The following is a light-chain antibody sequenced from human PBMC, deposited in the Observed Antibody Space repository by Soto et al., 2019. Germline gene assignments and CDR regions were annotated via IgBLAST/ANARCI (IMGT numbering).Light chain of an antibody. CDR3: HQYYTTPLT. J-gene: IGKJ2*01. V-gene: IGKV4-1*01. Sequence: VLTQSPSSLAVSLGERATVNCRSSQSVLDNSTNKSYLAWYQKKPGHPPKLLVHWASVREAGVPDRFSGGGSGTYFTLTISSLQAEDVAVYYCHQYYTTPLTFGQGTQLEIK. CDR2: WAS. CDR1: QSVLDNSTNKSY.